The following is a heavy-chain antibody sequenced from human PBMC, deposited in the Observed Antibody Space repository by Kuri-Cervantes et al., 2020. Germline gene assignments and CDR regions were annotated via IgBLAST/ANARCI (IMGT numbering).Heavy chain of an antibody. CDR1: GGSFSGYY. CDR3: ARHYYYGSGSYRPVFSVYYFDY. V-gene: IGHV4-34*01. CDR2: INHSGST. Sequence: SQTLSLTCAVFGGSFSGYYWNWIRQPPGRGLEWIGEINHSGSTNYNPSLKSRVTISVDTSKNQFSLKLSSVTAADTAVYYCARHYYYGSGSYRPVFSVYYFDYWGQGTLVTVSS. J-gene: IGHJ4*02. D-gene: IGHD3-10*01.